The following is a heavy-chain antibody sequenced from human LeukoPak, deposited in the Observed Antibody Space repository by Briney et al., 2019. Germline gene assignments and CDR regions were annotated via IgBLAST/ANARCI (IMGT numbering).Heavy chain of an antibody. Sequence: GGSLRLSCAASGFTFNDYGMSWVRQAPGKGLEWVSSISGSDGSTYYADSVKGRLTISGDNSKNTLYLQMNSLRAEDTAVYYCAKGGYGSGSYFAFDIWGQGTMVTVSS. CDR1: GFTFNDYG. CDR2: ISGSDGST. D-gene: IGHD3-10*01. CDR3: AKGGYGSGSYFAFDI. V-gene: IGHV3-23*01. J-gene: IGHJ3*02.